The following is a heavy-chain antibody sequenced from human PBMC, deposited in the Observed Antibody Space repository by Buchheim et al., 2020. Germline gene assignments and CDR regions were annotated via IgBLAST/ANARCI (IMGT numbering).Heavy chain of an antibody. CDR2: VSHTT. CDR1: GFSITNYA. D-gene: IGHD3-10*01. CDR3: ARAVGFGGPNYGMDV. V-gene: IGHV3-23*01. Sequence: EVQLLESGGGLVQPGGSLRLSCAVSGFSITNYAMSWVRLAPGKGLEWVAVVSHTTDYADSVKGRFTCFRDNSQNILSLQMNSLRAEDTATYYCARAVGFGGPNYGMDVWGQGT. J-gene: IGHJ6*02.